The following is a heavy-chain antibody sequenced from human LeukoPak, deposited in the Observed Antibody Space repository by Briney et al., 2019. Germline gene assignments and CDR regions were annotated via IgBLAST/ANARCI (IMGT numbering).Heavy chain of an antibody. CDR3: TRGGSADPFEH. Sequence: SETLSLTCTVSGGSISSYYWSWIRQPPGKGLEWIGYIDFSGSTKSNSALESRVTISMDTSKNQFSLKLNSVTAADTAVYYCTRGGSADPFEHWGQGTLVTVSS. CDR1: GGSISSYY. J-gene: IGHJ4*02. CDR2: IDFSGST. D-gene: IGHD1-26*01. V-gene: IGHV4-59*08.